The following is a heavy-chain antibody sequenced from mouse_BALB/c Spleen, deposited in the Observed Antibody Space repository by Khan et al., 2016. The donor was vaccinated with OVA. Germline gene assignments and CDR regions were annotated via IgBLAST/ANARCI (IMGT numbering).Heavy chain of an antibody. D-gene: IGHD3-2*01. CDR2: ISTYYGDA. J-gene: IGHJ3*01. CDR1: GYTLTDFT. CDR3: ARGGGGDRFLY. Sequence: VQLQESGAELVRPGVSVKISCKGSGYTLTDFTMHWVKQSHAMSLEWIGVISTYYGDADYSQKFKGKATMTVDKSSNTAYMDLARLTSEDSAIYYCARGGGGDRFLYWGQGTLVTVSA. V-gene: IGHV1S137*01.